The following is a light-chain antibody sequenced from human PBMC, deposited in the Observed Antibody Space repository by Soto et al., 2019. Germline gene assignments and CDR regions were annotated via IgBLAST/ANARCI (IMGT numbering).Light chain of an antibody. V-gene: IGKV1-5*03. CDR2: KAS. Sequence: DIQMTQSPSTLSASVGDRVTITCRASQSISSWLAWYQQKPGQAPKLLLYKASSLDSGVPSRFSGSGSGTEFTLTISSLQPDDFATYYCQQFNNYPWTFGQGTRVEIK. CDR1: QSISSW. J-gene: IGKJ1*01. CDR3: QQFNNYPWT.